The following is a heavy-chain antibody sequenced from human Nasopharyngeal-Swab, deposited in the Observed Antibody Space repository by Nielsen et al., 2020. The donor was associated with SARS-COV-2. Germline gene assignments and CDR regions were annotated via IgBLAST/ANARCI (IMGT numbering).Heavy chain of an antibody. CDR2: LKQDGSEE. CDR3: ARMNYYFYYGMDV. J-gene: IGHJ6*02. Sequence: GGSLRLSCAASGFTFSRFWMTWVRQAPGKGLEWVAYLKQDGSEECYVDSVKGRFTISRDNAKNSLYLQMSSLRAEDTAVYYCARMNYYFYYGMDVWGQGTTVTVSS. V-gene: IGHV3-7*01. CDR1: GFTFSRFW.